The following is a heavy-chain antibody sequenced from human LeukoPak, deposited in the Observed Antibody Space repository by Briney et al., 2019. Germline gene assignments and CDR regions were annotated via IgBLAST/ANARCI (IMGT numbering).Heavy chain of an antibody. Sequence: SETLSLTCAVSGGSITSSSWWCCVRQCPGRGLEGMGEIIHRGTTNYNPSLKRRVTISVDKSKNQFSLKLSAVTAADSAVYYCARDLRFGAYDYWGQGTLVTVSS. CDR3: ARDLRFGAYDY. CDR1: GGSITSSSW. V-gene: IGHV4-4*02. CDR2: IIHRGTT. J-gene: IGHJ4*02. D-gene: IGHD5/OR15-5a*01.